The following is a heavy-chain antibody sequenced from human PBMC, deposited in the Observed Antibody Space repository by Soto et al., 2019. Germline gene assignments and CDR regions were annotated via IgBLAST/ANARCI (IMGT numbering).Heavy chain of an antibody. CDR3: ARTTNSYSNYDP. CDR1: GFTFSSYS. D-gene: IGHD4-4*01. CDR2: ISSSSSYI. Sequence: GSLRLSCAASGFTFSSYSMNWVRQAPGKGLEWVSSISSSSSYIYYADSVKGRFTISRDNAKNSLYLQMNSLRAEDTAVYYCARTTNSYSNYDPWGQGTLVTVSS. J-gene: IGHJ5*02. V-gene: IGHV3-21*01.